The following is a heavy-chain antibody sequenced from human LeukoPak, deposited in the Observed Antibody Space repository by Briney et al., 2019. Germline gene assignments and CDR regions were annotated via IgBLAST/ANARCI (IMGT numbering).Heavy chain of an antibody. CDR3: ARRVVSAKFRNLLYYYMDV. V-gene: IGHV4-4*09. CDR1: GGSISSSS. D-gene: IGHD2-15*01. J-gene: IGHJ6*03. CDR2: ISNNGKA. Sequence: SETLSLTCTVSGGSISSSSWSWMRQSPGKGLESIGYISNNGKAKYKSSFEGRVTMSVDTSKSQFSLNLRSVTAADTAVYYCARRVVSAKFRNLLYYYMDVWGKGTTVIVS.